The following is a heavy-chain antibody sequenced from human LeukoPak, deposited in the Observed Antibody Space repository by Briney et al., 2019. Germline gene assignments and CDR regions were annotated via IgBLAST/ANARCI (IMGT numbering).Heavy chain of an antibody. J-gene: IGHJ3*02. CDR2: IYTSGST. CDR3: ARATSSWSQHAFDI. V-gene: IGHV4-4*07. Sequence: SETLSLTCTVSGGSISSYYWSWIRQPAGKGLEWIGRIYTSGSTNYNPSLKSRVTISVDTSKNQFSLKLSSVTAADTAVYYCARATSSWSQHAFDIWGQGTMVTVSS. CDR1: GGSISSYY. D-gene: IGHD6-13*01.